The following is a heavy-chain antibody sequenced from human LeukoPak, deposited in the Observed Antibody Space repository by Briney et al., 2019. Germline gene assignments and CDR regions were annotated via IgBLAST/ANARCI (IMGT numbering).Heavy chain of an antibody. CDR2: MNPNSGNT. J-gene: IGHJ6*03. Sequence: VASVKVSCKASGYTFTSYDINWVRQATGQGLEWMGWMNPNSGNTGYGQKFQGRVTMTRNTPISTAYMELTSLKSEDTAVYYCARAPEWGKSNFYYYMDVWGKGTTVTVSS. CDR3: ARAPEWGKSNFYYYMDV. V-gene: IGHV1-8*01. CDR1: GYTFTSYD. D-gene: IGHD1-26*01.